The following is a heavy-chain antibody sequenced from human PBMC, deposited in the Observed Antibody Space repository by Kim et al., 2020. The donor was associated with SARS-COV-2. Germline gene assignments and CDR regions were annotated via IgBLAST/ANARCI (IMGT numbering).Heavy chain of an antibody. CDR3: ARDRAGGGGNWFDP. V-gene: IGHV4-59*01. J-gene: IGHJ5*02. Sequence: SETLSLTCTVSGGSISSYYWSWIRQPSGKGLEWIGYIYYSGSTNYNPSLTSRVTIPVDTSKNKFSLKLSSVTAADTAVYYCARDRAGGGGNWFDPWGQGT. CDR2: IYYSGST. D-gene: IGHD3-10*01. CDR1: GGSISSYY.